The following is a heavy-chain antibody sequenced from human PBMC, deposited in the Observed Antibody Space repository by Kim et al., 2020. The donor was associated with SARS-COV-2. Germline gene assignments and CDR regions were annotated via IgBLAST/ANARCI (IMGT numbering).Heavy chain of an antibody. Sequence: GGSLRLSCAASGFTFSNYAMTWVRQVPGKGLEWVSAIRCSGGSTYYADSVKGRFTISRDNSKNTLYLQMNSLRAEDTAVYYCAKDEVTMVRRVMPIWGQGTLVTVSS. D-gene: IGHD3-10*01. CDR2: IRCSGGST. V-gene: IGHV3-23*01. CDR1: GFTFSNYA. J-gene: IGHJ4*02. CDR3: AKDEVTMVRRVMPI.